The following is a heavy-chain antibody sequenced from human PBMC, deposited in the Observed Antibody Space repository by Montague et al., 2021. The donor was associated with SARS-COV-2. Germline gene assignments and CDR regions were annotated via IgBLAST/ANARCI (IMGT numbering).Heavy chain of an antibody. CDR2: ISSNGKT. J-gene: IGHJ2*01. D-gene: IGHD6-6*01. V-gene: IGHV4-59*11. Sequence: SETLSLTCTVSGGSINDHYRSWIRQSPGKGLEWIGYISSNGKTNYNPSLKSRVTLSADASRNQFSLKLSSVTAADTAVYCCARGRRIAARPSEGYFDLWGRGTLVTVSS. CDR3: ARGRRIAARPSEGYFDL. CDR1: GGSINDHY.